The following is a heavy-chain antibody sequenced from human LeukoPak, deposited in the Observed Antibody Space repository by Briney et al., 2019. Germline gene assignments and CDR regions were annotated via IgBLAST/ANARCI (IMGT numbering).Heavy chain of an antibody. CDR1: GFTFSSYG. CDR2: IWYDGSNK. V-gene: IGHV3-33*01. J-gene: IGHJ4*02. Sequence: GRSLRLSCAASGFTFSSYGMHWVRQAPGKGLEWVAVIWYDGSNKYYADSVKGRFTISRDNSKNTLYLQMNSLRAEDTAVYCCARTTVTAPFDYWGQGTLVTVSS. CDR3: ARTTVTAPFDY. D-gene: IGHD4-17*01.